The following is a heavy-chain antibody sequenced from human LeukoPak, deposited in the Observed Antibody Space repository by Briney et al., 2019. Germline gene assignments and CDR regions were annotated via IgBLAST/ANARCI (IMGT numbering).Heavy chain of an antibody. CDR3: ARDNYDFWSGYYSFDY. V-gene: IGHV7-4-1*02. J-gene: IGHJ4*02. CDR2: INTNTGNP. Sequence: ASVKVSCKASGYTFTSYAMNWVRQAPRQGLEWMGWINTNTGNPTYAQGFTGRFVFSLDTSVSTAYLQISSLKAEDTAVYYCARDNYDFWSGYYSFDYWGQGTLVTVSS. CDR1: GYTFTSYA. D-gene: IGHD3-3*01.